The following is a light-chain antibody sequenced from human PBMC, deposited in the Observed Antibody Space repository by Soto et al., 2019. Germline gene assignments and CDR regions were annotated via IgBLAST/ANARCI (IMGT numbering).Light chain of an antibody. Sequence: QSALTQPASVSGSPGQSITISCTGTSSDIGAYNYVSWYQQHPGKAPKLMIYEVSNRPSGVSNRFSGSKSDNTASLTISGLKAEDEADYYCSSYKGSTTRDRVFGGGTKLTVL. V-gene: IGLV2-14*01. CDR2: EVS. CDR1: SSDIGAYNY. CDR3: SSYKGSTTRDRV. J-gene: IGLJ3*02.